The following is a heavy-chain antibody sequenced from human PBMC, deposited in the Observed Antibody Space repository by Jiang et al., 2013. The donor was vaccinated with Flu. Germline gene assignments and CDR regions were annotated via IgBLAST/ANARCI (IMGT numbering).Heavy chain of an antibody. Sequence: LLKPSETLSLTCTVSGGSIRNYYWSWIRQPPGKGLEWIGYIQDSGSTKYNTSLRSRVIISVDTSKNQFSLRLTSVTAADTAVYYCARGRSEGYYSNSGGSSTWYDYFDYWGQGTLVTVSS. D-gene: IGHD3-22*01. CDR3: ARGRSEGYYSNSGGSSTWYDYFDY. CDR1: GGSIRNYY. V-gene: IGHV4-59*01. J-gene: IGHJ4*02. CDR2: IQDSGST.